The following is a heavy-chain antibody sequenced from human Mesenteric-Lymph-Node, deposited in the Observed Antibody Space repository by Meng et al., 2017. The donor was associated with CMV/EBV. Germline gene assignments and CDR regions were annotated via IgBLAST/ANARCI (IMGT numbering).Heavy chain of an antibody. CDR3: ARDPLDAFDI. Sequence: SETLSLTCTVSGGSISSYYWSWIRQPPGKGLEWIGYIYYSWSTNYNPSLKSRVTISVDTSKNQFSLKLSAVTAADTAVYYCARDPLDAFDIWGQGTMVTVSS. J-gene: IGHJ3*02. CDR1: GGSISSYY. CDR2: IYYSWST. V-gene: IGHV4-59*01.